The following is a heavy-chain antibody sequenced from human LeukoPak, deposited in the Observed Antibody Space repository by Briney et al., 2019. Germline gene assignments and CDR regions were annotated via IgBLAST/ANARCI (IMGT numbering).Heavy chain of an antibody. CDR3: ARDRYSSGCVDY. J-gene: IGHJ4*02. D-gene: IGHD6-19*01. V-gene: IGHV4-61*02. Sequence: PSETLSLTCTVSGGSISSGSYYWSWIRQPAGKGLEWIGRIYTSGSTNYNPSLKSRVTISVDTSKNQFSLKLSSVTAADTAVYYCARDRYSSGCVDYWGQGTLVTVSS. CDR2: IYTSGST. CDR1: GGSISSGSYY.